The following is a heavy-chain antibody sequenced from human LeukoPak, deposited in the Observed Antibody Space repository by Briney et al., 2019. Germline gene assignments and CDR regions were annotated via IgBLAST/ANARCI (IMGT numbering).Heavy chain of an antibody. CDR3: VRGYSHVDDSDY. J-gene: IGHJ4*02. V-gene: IGHV3-64D*08. D-gene: IGHD5-18*01. CDR1: GFTFSTYA. Sequence: GGSLRLSRSASGFTFSTYAMHCVRHAPAKGLEFVSAIWSKGDGTFYGDSVKGRFTISRDNSKNTVYLQMRTVTIEDTAVYYCVRGYSHVDDSDYWGRGTLVTVSS. CDR2: IWSKGDGT.